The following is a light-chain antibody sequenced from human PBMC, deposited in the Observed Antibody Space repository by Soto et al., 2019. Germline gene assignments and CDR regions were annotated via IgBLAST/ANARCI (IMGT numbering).Light chain of an antibody. CDR1: QSVSSNY. CDR3: QQYGSSPT. CDR2: DAS. Sequence: EIVLTQSPGTLSLSPGERATLSCRASQSVSSNYLAWYQQRSGQAPRLLIYDASSRATGITDRFSGSGSGTDFTLTIARLEPEDFAVYYCQQYGSSPTFGGGTKVEIK. V-gene: IGKV3-20*01. J-gene: IGKJ4*01.